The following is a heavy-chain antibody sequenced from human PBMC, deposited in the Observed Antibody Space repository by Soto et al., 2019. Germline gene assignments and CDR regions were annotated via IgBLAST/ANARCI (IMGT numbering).Heavy chain of an antibody. CDR2: ISWNSGSI. V-gene: IGHV3-9*01. CDR3: AKDMTVGDIVGWYVMDV. J-gene: IGHJ6*02. Sequence: EVQLVESGGGLVQPGRSLRLSCAASGFTFDDYAMHWVRQAPGKGLEWVSGISWNSGSIGYADSVKGRFTISRDNAKKAVYLQMNGLRAECTALYYCAKDMTVGDIVGWYVMDVLGQGTTVTVSS. D-gene: IGHD5-12*01. CDR1: GFTFDDYA.